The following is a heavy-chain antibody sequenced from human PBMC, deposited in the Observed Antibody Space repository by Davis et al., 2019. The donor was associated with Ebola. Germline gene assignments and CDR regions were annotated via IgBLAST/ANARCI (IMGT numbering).Heavy chain of an antibody. CDR2: ISYDGSNN. Sequence: PGGPLRSPCPALGSPFSSSAMHWFRPAPGKGLEWVAVISYDGSNNYYADSVKGRFTISSDNPKNTLYLQMNSLRAEDTAVYYCARDPAALWFGESPDYWGQGTLVTVSS. D-gene: IGHD3-10*01. CDR3: ARDPAALWFGESPDY. CDR1: GSPFSSSA. V-gene: IGHV3-30-3*01. J-gene: IGHJ4*02.